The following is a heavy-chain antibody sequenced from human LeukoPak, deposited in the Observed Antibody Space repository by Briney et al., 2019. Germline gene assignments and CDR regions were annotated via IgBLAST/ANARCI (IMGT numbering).Heavy chain of an antibody. CDR2: INPSGGST. CDR1: GYTFTSYS. D-gene: IGHD2-15*01. CDR3: ARARAATPYYYYGMDV. Sequence: ASVKVSRKASGYTFTSYSMHWVRQAPGQGLEWMGTINPSGGSTSYAQKFQGRVTITADESTSTAYMELSSLRSEDTAVYYRARARAATPYYYYGMDVWGQGTTVTVSS. V-gene: IGHV1-46*01. J-gene: IGHJ6*02.